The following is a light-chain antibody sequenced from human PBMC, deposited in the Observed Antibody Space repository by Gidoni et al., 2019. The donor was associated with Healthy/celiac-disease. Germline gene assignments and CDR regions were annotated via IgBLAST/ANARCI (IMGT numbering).Light chain of an antibody. CDR3: GTWDSSLSAGVV. CDR2: DNN. V-gene: IGLV1-51*01. Sequence: SVFTQPPSVSAAHGQKVTISCSGSSSNIGNNYVSWYQQLPGTAPKLLIYDNNKRPSGIPDRFSGSKSGTSATLGITGLQTGDEADYYCGTWDSSLSAGVVFGGGTKLTVL. CDR1: SSNIGNNY. J-gene: IGLJ2*01.